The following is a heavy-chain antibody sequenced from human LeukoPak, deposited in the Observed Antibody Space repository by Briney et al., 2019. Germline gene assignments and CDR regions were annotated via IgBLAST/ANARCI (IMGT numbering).Heavy chain of an antibody. J-gene: IGHJ4*02. CDR1: GFTFSSFE. V-gene: IGHV3-66*01. D-gene: IGHD3-16*02. CDR2: IYVDDST. Sequence: PGGSLRLSCAASGFTFSSFEMNWVRQAPGKGLQWVSVIYVDDSTYYADSVKGRITISRDNSRNTLYLQMNSLRAEDTAVYYCARDLATRQRTGLYDSWGQGALVTVSS. CDR3: ARDLATRQRTGLYDS.